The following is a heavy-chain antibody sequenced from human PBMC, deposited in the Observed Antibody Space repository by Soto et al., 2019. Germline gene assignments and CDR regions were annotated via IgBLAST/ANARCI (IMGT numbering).Heavy chain of an antibody. D-gene: IGHD2-15*01. Sequence: ASVKVSCKASGYTFTSYAMHWVRQAPGQRLEWMGWINPNSGGTNYAQKFQGWVTMTRDTSISTAYMELSRLRSDDTAVYYCARQIPYCSGGSCYSNPFDYWGQGTLVTVSS. J-gene: IGHJ4*02. CDR2: INPNSGGT. CDR1: GYTFTSYA. V-gene: IGHV1-2*04. CDR3: ARQIPYCSGGSCYSNPFDY.